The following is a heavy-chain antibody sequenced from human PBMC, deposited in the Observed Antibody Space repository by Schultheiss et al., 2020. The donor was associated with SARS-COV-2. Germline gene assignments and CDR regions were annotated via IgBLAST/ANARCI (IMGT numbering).Heavy chain of an antibody. CDR1: GFTFSSNY. V-gene: IGHV3-73*01. CDR3: ARDSDSSGYYEGPDY. D-gene: IGHD3-22*01. J-gene: IGHJ4*02. Sequence: GESLKISCAASGFTFSSNYMSWVRQAPGKGLEWVGRIRSKANSYATAYAASVKGRFTISRDNSKNTLYLQMNSLRAEDTAVYYCARDSDSSGYYEGPDYWGQGTLVTVSS. CDR2: IRSKANSYAT.